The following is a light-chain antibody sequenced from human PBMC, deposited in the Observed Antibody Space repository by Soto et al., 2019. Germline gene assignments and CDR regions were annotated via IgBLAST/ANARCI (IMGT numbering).Light chain of an antibody. CDR3: QHYNNGPSWT. Sequence: EIVXTQSPATLSLSRGERATLCXRASXSVTRNLPWYQQNLGQXHRLXXXXAXTRATGIPARFSGSGSGTEFTLTISSLQSEDFAGDYCQHYNNGPSWTVGQGTKV. CDR1: XSVTRN. CDR2: XAX. V-gene: IGKV3-15*01. J-gene: IGKJ1*01.